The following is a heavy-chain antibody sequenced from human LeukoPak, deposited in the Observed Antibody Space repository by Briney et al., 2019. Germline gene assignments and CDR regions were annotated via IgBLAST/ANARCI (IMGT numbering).Heavy chain of an antibody. CDR2: ISAYNGNT. CDR1: GYTFTSYG. J-gene: IGHJ4*02. V-gene: IGHV1-18*01. D-gene: IGHD3-22*01. Sequence: ASVKVSCKASGYTFTSYGISWVRQAPGQGLEWMGWISAYNGNTNHAQKLQGRVTMTTDTSTSTAYMELRSLRSDDTAVYYCARVGYDSSGYYYPYYFDYWGQGTLVTVSS. CDR3: ARVGYDSSGYYYPYYFDY.